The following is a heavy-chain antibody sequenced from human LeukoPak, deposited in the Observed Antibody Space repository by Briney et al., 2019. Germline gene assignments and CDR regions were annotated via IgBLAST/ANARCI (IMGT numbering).Heavy chain of an antibody. J-gene: IGHJ4*02. CDR3: ARERVEATVTTWRYFDY. V-gene: IGHV4-61*02. CDR1: GGSISSGSYY. D-gene: IGHD4-11*01. CDR2: IYTSGST. Sequence: SETLSLTCTVSGGSISSGSYYWSWIRQPAGKGLEWIRRIYTSGSTDYNPSLKSRVTISVDTSKNQFSLKLSSVTAADTAVYYCARERVEATVTTWRYFDYWGQGTLVTVSS.